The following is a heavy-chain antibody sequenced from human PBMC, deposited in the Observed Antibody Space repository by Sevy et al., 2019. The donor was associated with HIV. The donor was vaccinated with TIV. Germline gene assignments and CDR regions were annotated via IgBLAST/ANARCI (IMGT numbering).Heavy chain of an antibody. CDR2: IYYSGST. J-gene: IGHJ6*03. CDR3: ARSKPCDSNYYYYYMDV. CDR1: GGSISSGGYY. D-gene: IGHD2-21*02. V-gene: IGHV4-31*03. Sequence: SETLSLTCTVSGGSISSGGYYGSWIRQHPGKGLEWIGYIYYSGSTYYNPSLKSRVTISVDTSKNQFSLKLSSVTAADTAVYYCARSKPCDSNYYYYYMDVWGKGTTVTVSS.